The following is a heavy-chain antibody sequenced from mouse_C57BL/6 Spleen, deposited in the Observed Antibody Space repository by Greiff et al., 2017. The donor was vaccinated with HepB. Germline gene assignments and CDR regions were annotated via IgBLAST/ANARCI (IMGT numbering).Heavy chain of an antibody. D-gene: IGHD2-5*01. CDR2: ISSGSSTI. Sequence: EVMLVESGGGLVKPGGSLKLSCAASGFTFSDYGMHWVRQAPEKGLEWVAYISSGSSTIYYADTVKGRFTISRDNAKNTLFLQMTSLRSEDTAMYYCARRSNTWFAYWGQRTLVTVSA. CDR3: ARRSNTWFAY. J-gene: IGHJ3*01. V-gene: IGHV5-17*01. CDR1: GFTFSDYG.